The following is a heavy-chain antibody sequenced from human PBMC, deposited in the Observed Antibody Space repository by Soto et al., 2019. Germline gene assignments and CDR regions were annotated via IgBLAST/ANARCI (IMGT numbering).Heavy chain of an antibody. J-gene: IGHJ6*02. CDR2: ISAYNDNT. Sequence: VKVTCKAPCYPYAKYVFSGVRPAHCKGLAWVGWISAYNDNTNYAQKLQGRVTMTTDTSTSTAYLELRSLRSDDTAVYYCAKVGSVAGTSDYYYYYGMDVWGQGTTVTVSS. CDR3: AKVGSVAGTSDYYYYYGMDV. D-gene: IGHD6-19*01. CDR1: CYPYAKYV. V-gene: IGHV1-18*04.